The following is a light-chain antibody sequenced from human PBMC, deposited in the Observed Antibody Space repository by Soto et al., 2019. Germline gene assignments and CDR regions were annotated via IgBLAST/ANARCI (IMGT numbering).Light chain of an antibody. CDR1: SSDIGSYNY. Sequence: QSVLTQPASVSGSPGQSIAISCTGTSSDIGSYNYVSWYQQHPGKAPKLMIHEVSNRPSGVSDRFSGSKSGNTASLTISGLQADDEADYYCSSHTTYGTRVFGTGTKLTVL. J-gene: IGLJ1*01. V-gene: IGLV2-14*01. CDR3: SSHTTYGTRV. CDR2: EVS.